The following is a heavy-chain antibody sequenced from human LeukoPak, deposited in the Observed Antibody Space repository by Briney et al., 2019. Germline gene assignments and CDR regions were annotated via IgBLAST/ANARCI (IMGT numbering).Heavy chain of an antibody. V-gene: IGHV1-18*01. J-gene: IGHJ3*02. CDR2: ISAYNGNT. D-gene: IGHD2-15*01. CDR1: GYTFTSYG. CDR3: ARDSLALPGGGAFDI. Sequence: ASVKVSCKASGYTFTSYGISWVRQAPGQGLEWMGWISAYNGNTNYAQKLQGRVTMTTDTSTSTAYMELRSLRSDDTAVYYCARDSLALPGGGAFDIWGQGTMVTVSS.